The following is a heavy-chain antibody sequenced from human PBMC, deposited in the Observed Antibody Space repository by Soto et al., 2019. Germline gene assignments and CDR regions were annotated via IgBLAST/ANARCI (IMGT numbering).Heavy chain of an antibody. V-gene: IGHV3-7*01. J-gene: IGHJ4*02. CDR3: AREEL. CDR1: GFSFSNYW. D-gene: IGHD3-10*01. Sequence: EVQLVESGGGLVQPGGSLRLSCAASGFSFSNYWMSWVRQAPGKGLERVANIKEDGSEKYYLDSVKGRFTISRDNAKNSLYLQMNSLRAEDTAVYYCAREELWGQGTLVTDSS. CDR2: IKEDGSEK.